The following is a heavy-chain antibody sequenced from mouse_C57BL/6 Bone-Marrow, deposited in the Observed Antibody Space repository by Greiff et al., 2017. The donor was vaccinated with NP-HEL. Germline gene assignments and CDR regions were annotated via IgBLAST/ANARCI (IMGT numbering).Heavy chain of an antibody. J-gene: IGHJ4*01. CDR1: GYTFTSYW. CDR2: IDPSDSYT. CDR3: ARVIYYDCDGYYAMDY. V-gene: IGHV1-69*01. Sequence: QVQLQQPGAELVMPGASVKLSCKASGYTFTSYWMHWVKQRPGQGLEWIGEIDPSDSYTNYNQKFKGKSTLTVDKSSSTAYMQLSSLTAEDSAVYYCARVIYYDCDGYYAMDYWGQGTSVTVSS. D-gene: IGHD2-4*01.